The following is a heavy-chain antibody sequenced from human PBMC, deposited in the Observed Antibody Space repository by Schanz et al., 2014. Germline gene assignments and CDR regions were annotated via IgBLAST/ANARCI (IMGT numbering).Heavy chain of an antibody. CDR1: GFTFADYY. CDR3: ARDKGGYYPFDY. Sequence: QVQLLESGGGLFKPGGSLRLSCAGSGFTFADYYMTWIRQAPGKGLEWISYISRDGTTSYYADSVKGRFTISRDNAKNSLYLQMNSLRAEDTAVYYCARDKGGYYPFDYWGQGTLVTVSS. J-gene: IGHJ4*02. D-gene: IGHD3-3*01. CDR2: ISRDGTTS. V-gene: IGHV3-11*04.